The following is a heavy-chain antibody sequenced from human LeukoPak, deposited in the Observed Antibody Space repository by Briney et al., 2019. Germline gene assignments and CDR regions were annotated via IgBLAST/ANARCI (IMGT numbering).Heavy chain of an antibody. CDR2: ISYDGSNK. CDR1: GFTFSSYA. J-gene: IGHJ4*02. Sequence: GGSLRLSCAASGFTFSSYAMHWVRQAPGKGLEWVAVISYDGSNKYYADSVKGRFTISRDNSKNTLYLQMNSLRAEDTAVYHCAREESLITIFGVVIIPFDYWGQGTLVTVSS. V-gene: IGHV3-30-3*01. D-gene: IGHD3-3*01. CDR3: AREESLITIFGVVIIPFDY.